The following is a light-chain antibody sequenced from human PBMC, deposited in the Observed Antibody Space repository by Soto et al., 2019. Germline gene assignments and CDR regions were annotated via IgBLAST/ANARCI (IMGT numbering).Light chain of an antibody. CDR2: GAS. CDR3: QQYNNWPPGIT. V-gene: IGKV3-15*01. J-gene: IGKJ4*01. Sequence: EIVMTQSPATLSVSPGERATLSCWASQSVSSNLAWYQQKPGQAPRLLIYGASTRATGIPARFSGSGSGTEFTLTISSLQSEDFAVYYCQQYNNWPPGITFGGGTKVEIK. CDR1: QSVSSN.